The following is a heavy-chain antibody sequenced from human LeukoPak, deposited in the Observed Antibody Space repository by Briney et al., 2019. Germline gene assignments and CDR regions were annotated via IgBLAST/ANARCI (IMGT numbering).Heavy chain of an antibody. D-gene: IGHD1-26*01. V-gene: IGHV3-74*01. CDR1: GFTFSNYW. J-gene: IGHJ4*02. CDR2: ISSDGSST. CDR3: VKVGSYWREFDY. Sequence: GGSLRLSCAASGFTFSNYWMHWVRQAPGKGLVWVSRISSDGSSTSYADSVKGRFTISRDNAKNTLYLQMSSLRAEDTAVYYCVKVGSYWREFDYWGQGTLVTVSS.